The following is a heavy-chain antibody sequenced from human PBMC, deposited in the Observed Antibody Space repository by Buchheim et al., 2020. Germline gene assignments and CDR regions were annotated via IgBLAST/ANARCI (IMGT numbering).Heavy chain of an antibody. V-gene: IGHV3-23*01. CDR2: ISGSGGST. CDR1: GFTFSSYA. D-gene: IGHD3-3*01. Sequence: EVQLLESGGGLVQPGGSLRLSCAASGFTFSSYAMSWVRQAPGKGLEWVSAISGSGGSTYYADSVKGRFTISRDNSKNTLDLQMNSLRAEDTAVYYCAKDPRPIRFLEWLTGWFDPWGQGTL. J-gene: IGHJ5*02. CDR3: AKDPRPIRFLEWLTGWFDP.